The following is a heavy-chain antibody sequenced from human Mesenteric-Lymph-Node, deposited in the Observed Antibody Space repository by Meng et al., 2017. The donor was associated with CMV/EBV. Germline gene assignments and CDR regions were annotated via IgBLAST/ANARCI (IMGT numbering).Heavy chain of an antibody. Sequence: ASGFIFSSYAMHWVRQALGKGLEWVAVISYDGKNKYYADSVKGRFTISRDNSKNTLYLHMNSLRAEDTAVYYCAKDIWGWPRNFDYWGQGTLVTVSS. D-gene: IGHD7-27*01. CDR2: ISYDGKNK. V-gene: IGHV3-30*04. CDR1: GFIFSSYA. J-gene: IGHJ4*02. CDR3: AKDIWGWPRNFDY.